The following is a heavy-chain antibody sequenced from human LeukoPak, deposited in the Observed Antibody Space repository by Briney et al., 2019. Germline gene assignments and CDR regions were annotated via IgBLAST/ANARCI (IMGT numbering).Heavy chain of an antibody. D-gene: IGHD5-18*01. CDR3: ARQTAMGRSGDY. Sequence: GESLKISCKASGYSFTSYWIGWVRQMPGKGLEWMGIIDPKTRYTPSFQGQATISVDKSLTTADLQWNSLKASDTAMYYCARQTAMGRSGDYWGQGTLVTVSS. CDR1: GYSFTSYW. CDR2: IDPKT. J-gene: IGHJ4*02. V-gene: IGHV5-51*01.